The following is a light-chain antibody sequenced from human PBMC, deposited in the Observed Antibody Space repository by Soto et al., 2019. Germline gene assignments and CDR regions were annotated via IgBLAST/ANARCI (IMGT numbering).Light chain of an antibody. J-gene: IGKJ4*01. CDR1: QGISSA. CDR2: DAS. Sequence: AIQLTQSPSSLSASVGDRVTITCRASQGISSALAWYQQKPGKAPKLLIYDASSLESGVPSRFSGSGSGTDFTLTISSLQPEDFATSYCQQFNNYLTLTFGGGTKVEIK. V-gene: IGKV1D-13*01. CDR3: QQFNNYLTLT.